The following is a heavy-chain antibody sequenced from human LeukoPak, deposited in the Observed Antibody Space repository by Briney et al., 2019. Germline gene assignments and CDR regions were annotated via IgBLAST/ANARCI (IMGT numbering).Heavy chain of an antibody. CDR1: GFTFSSYG. V-gene: IGHV3-30*03. Sequence: GGSLRLSCAASGFTFSSYGMHWVRQAPGKGLEWVAVISYDGSNKYYAESVKGRFTISRDNSKNTLYLQMNSLRAEDTAVYYCARDSPRSGSYYFDYWGQGTLVIVSS. CDR3: ARDSPRSGSYYFDY. CDR2: ISYDGSNK. J-gene: IGHJ4*02. D-gene: IGHD3-10*01.